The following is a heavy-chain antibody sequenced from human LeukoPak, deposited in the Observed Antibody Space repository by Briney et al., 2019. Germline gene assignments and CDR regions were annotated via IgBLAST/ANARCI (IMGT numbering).Heavy chain of an antibody. D-gene: IGHD4-23*01. Sequence: SQTLSLTCAISGDSVSGNSAAWNWIRQSPSKGLEWLGRTYYRSKWYYDYATSVKGRITINPDTSKNQFSLQLTSVTPEDSAIYYCAYGGTFAIWGQGTVVSVSS. CDR2: TYYRSKWYY. J-gene: IGHJ3*02. V-gene: IGHV6-1*01. CDR3: AYGGTFAI. CDR1: GDSVSGNSAA.